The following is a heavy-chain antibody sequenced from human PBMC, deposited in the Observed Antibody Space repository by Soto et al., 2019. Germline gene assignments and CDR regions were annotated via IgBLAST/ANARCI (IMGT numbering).Heavy chain of an antibody. Sequence: SETLSLTCTVSGGSNSSGDYYWSWIRQPPGKGLEWIGYIYYSGSTYYNPSLKSRVTISVDTSKNQFSLKLNAVTAADSAVYYCARSPKTGIQLWYAPFDYWGQGTLVTVSS. CDR1: GGSNSSGDYY. D-gene: IGHD5-18*01. J-gene: IGHJ4*02. CDR3: ARSPKTGIQLWYAPFDY. V-gene: IGHV4-30-4*01. CDR2: IYYSGST.